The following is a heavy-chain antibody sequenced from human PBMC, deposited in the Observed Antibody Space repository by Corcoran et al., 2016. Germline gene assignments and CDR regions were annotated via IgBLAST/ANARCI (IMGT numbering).Heavy chain of an antibody. CDR3: AREWVGATGGVY. Sequence: QLQLQESGPGLVKPSETLSLTCTVSGGSISSSSYYWGWIRQPPGKGLEWIGSIYYSGSTYYNPSLKSRVTISVDTSKNQFSLKLSSVTAADTAVYYCAREWVGATGGVYWGQGTLVTVSS. V-gene: IGHV4-39*07. J-gene: IGHJ4*02. D-gene: IGHD1-26*01. CDR1: GGSISSSSYY. CDR2: IYYSGST.